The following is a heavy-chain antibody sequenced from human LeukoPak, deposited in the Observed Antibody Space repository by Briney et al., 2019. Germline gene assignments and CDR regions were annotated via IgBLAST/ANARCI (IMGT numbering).Heavy chain of an antibody. CDR1: GGSISSGSYY. CDR3: ARGKRKWERHAFDI. J-gene: IGHJ3*02. Sequence: SETLSLTCTVSGGSISSGSYYWNWIRQPAGKGLEWIGRIYTSGGTNYNPSLKSRVTISVDTSKNQFSLKLSSVTAADTAVYYCARGKRKWERHAFDIRGQGTMVTVSS. D-gene: IGHD1-26*01. CDR2: IYTSGGT. V-gene: IGHV4-61*02.